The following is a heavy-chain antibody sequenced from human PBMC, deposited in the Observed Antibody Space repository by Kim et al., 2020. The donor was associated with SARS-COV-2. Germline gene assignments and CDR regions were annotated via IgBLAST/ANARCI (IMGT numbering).Heavy chain of an antibody. Sequence: GGSLRLSCAASGFTFSSYSMNWVRQAPGKGLELVSSISSSSSYIYYADSVKGRFTISRDNAKNSLYLQMNSLRAEDTAVYYCARDGYDILTGYSAPVYNWFDPWGQGTLVTVSS. CDR2: ISSSSSYI. CDR1: GFTFSSYS. V-gene: IGHV3-21*01. J-gene: IGHJ5*02. CDR3: ARDGYDILTGYSAPVYNWFDP. D-gene: IGHD3-9*01.